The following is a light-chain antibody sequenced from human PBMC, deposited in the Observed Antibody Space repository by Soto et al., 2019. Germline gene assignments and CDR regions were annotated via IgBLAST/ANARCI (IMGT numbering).Light chain of an antibody. V-gene: IGKV1-27*01. CDR3: QKYNSAPWT. J-gene: IGKJ1*01. CDR2: SAS. Sequence: DIQMTQSPSSLSASVGDRVTITCRASQGIAKPLAWYQQKPGKAPKLLIYSASTLQSGVPSRFSGSGSGTDFTLTISSLQPEDVATYYCQKYNSAPWTLGQGTKVDIK. CDR1: QGIAKP.